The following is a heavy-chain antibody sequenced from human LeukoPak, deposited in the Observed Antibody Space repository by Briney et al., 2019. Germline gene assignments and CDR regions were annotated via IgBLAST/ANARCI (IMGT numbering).Heavy chain of an antibody. D-gene: IGHD6-19*01. CDR2: IYYSGST. CDR3: ASDHSGWLGLGY. CDR1: GGSISSGDYY. Sequence: SETLSLTCTVSGGSISSGDYYWSWIRQPPGKGLEWIGYIYYSGSTYYNPSLKSRVTISVDTSKNQFSLRLSSVTATDTGVYYCASDHSGWLGLGYWGQGTLVSVSS. J-gene: IGHJ4*02. V-gene: IGHV4-30-4*01.